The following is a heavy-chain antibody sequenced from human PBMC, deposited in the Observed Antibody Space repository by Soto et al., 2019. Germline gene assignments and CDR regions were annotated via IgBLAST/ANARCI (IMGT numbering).Heavy chain of an antibody. CDR1: VTNFW. D-gene: IGHD1-26*01. CDR2: IDRRDSYT. V-gene: IGHV5-10-1*01. J-gene: IGHJ3*02. Sequence: AESLKISCKGAVTNFWIGWVRASPGKGLGRMGRIDRRDSYTGYSQSLQGHITISIGKSNTTFVLQLSSLSASETSRYFCARLLYSYSGYKHNLGSFDIWRQGTMVTVSS. CDR3: ARLLYSYSGYKHNLGSFDI.